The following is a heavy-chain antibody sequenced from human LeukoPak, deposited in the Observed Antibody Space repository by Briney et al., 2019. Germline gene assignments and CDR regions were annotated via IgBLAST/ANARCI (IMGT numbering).Heavy chain of an antibody. CDR1: GYTFSNYA. J-gene: IGHJ4*02. Sequence: ASVKVSCKASGYTFSNYAIHWVRQAPGQRLEWMGWINAGNGDTKYSQKFQGRVTITRDTSANTAYMELSSLRSEDTAVYYCARDRLPGRYCSGGTCYVFDYWGQRTLVTVSS. CDR2: INAGNGDT. CDR3: ARDRLPGRYCSGGTCYVFDY. D-gene: IGHD2-15*01. V-gene: IGHV1-3*01.